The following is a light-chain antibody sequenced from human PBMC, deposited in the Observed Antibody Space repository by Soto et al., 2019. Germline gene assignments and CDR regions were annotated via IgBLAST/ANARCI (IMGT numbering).Light chain of an antibody. Sequence: EIVMTQSPAALSVSPGERATLSCRASQSVSDNLAWYQQKPGQAPRLLIVDTSTRATGIPARFSGSGSGTEFTLTISSLQSEDFAVYYCQQYKNWPPWTFGQGTKVEIK. J-gene: IGKJ1*01. CDR1: QSVSDN. CDR3: QQYKNWPPWT. V-gene: IGKV3-15*01. CDR2: DTS.